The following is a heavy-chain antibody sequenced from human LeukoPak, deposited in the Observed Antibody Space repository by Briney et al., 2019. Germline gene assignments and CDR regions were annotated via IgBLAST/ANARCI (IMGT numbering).Heavy chain of an antibody. J-gene: IGHJ3*02. CDR2: IYTSGST. CDR1: GVSISSYY. Sequence: SETLSLTCTVSGVSISSYYWSWIRQPAGKGLEWIGRIYTSGSTNYNPSLKSRVTMSVDTSKNQFSLKLSSVTAADTAVYYCARLEWEGDAFDIWGQGTMVTVSS. V-gene: IGHV4-4*07. CDR3: ARLEWEGDAFDI. D-gene: IGHD1-26*01.